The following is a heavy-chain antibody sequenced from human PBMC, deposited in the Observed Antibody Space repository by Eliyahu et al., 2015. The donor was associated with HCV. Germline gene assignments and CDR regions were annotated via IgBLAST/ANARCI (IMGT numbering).Heavy chain of an antibody. CDR3: AKGGLGSTYGYYYFEY. J-gene: IGHJ4*02. CDR1: GFTFSNSA. V-gene: IGHV3-23*03. CDR2: IYSGRIT. D-gene: IGHD5-18*01. Sequence: EVQLLESGGGLVQPGESLRLSCEVSGFTFSNSAMTWVRQAPGKGLEGVSVIYSGRITYYSDSVKGRFTVSRDDSKNTLYLQMNSLRADDTAVYYCAKGGLGSTYGYYYFEYWGLGTLVTVSS.